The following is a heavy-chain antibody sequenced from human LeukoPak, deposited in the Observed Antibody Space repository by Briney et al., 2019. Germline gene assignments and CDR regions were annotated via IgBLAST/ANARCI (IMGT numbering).Heavy chain of an antibody. D-gene: IGHD5-12*01. V-gene: IGHV3-23*01. CDR1: GFTFSSFG. CDR3: AKDSGYDFWYYYYYMDV. CDR2: ISGSGDST. J-gene: IGHJ6*03. Sequence: GGSLRLSCAASGFTFSSFGMSWIRQAPGKGLEWVSGISGSGDSTYYADSVKGRFTISRDNSKNTLYLQMNSLRAEDTAVYYCAKDSGYDFWYYYYYMDVWGKGTTVTISS.